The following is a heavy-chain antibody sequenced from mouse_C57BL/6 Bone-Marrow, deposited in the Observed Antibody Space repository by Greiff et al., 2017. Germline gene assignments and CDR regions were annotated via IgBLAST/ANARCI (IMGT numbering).Heavy chain of an antibody. D-gene: IGHD6-1*01. Sequence: EVQLVESGAGLVKPGGSLKLSCAASGFTFSSYAMSRVRQTPEKKLEWVAYISSGGDYIYYADTVKGRFTISRDNAKNTLYLQMSGLKAEDTAMYYCTASGTLFAYWGQGTMVTVSA. J-gene: IGHJ3*01. CDR3: TASGTLFAY. V-gene: IGHV5-9-1*02. CDR1: GFTFSSYA. CDR2: ISSGGDYI.